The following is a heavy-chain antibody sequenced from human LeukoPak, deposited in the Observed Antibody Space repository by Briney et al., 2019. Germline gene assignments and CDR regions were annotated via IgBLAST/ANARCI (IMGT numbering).Heavy chain of an antibody. V-gene: IGHV1-8*01. J-gene: IGHJ5*02. D-gene: IGHD3-10*01. Sequence: ASVKVSCKASRYTFTSYDINWVRQATGQGVEWMGWMNPNSGNTGYAQKFQGRVTMTRNTSISTAYMELSSLRSEDTAVYYCARALWFGEFEFDPWGQGTLVTVSS. CDR2: MNPNSGNT. CDR1: RYTFTSYD. CDR3: ARALWFGEFEFDP.